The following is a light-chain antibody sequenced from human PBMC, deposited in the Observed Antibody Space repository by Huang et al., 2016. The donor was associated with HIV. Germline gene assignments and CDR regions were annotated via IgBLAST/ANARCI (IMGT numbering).Light chain of an antibody. CDR2: GAA. CDR3: QQYGGSPGLT. V-gene: IGKV3-20*01. CDR1: QSVSSTY. J-gene: IGKJ4*01. Sequence: EIVLTQSPGTLSLSPGERATLSCRASQSVSSTYLAWYQQKPGQAPRLLIYGAASRATGTPDRFSGSGSGTDFTLTISRLEPEDFAVYYCQQYGGSPGLTFGGGTKVEIK.